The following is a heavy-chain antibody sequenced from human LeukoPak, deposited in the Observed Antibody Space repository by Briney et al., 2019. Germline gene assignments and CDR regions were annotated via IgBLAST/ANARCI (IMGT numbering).Heavy chain of an antibody. CDR1: GGSISSGGYY. V-gene: IGHV4-31*03. CDR2: IYYSGNT. Sequence: PSETLSLTCTVSGGSISSGGYYWSWIRQHPGKGLEWIGYIYYSGNTYYNPSLKSRVTISVDTSKNQFSLKLSSVTAADTAVYYCAREDTGLGFFDYWGQGTLVTVSS. CDR3: AREDTGLGFFDY. J-gene: IGHJ4*02. D-gene: IGHD2-8*02.